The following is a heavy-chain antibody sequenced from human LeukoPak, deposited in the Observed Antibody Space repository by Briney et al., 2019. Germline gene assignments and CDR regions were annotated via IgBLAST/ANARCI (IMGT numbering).Heavy chain of an antibody. Sequence: GGSLRLSCAASGFTFSSYGMHWVRQAPGKGLEWVAVISYDGSNKYYADSVKGRFTISRDNSKKTLYLQMSSLRAEDTAVYYCAKDRYYDSSGYFDYWGQGTLVTVSS. CDR2: ISYDGSNK. V-gene: IGHV3-30*18. CDR3: AKDRYYDSSGYFDY. D-gene: IGHD3-22*01. J-gene: IGHJ4*02. CDR1: GFTFSSYG.